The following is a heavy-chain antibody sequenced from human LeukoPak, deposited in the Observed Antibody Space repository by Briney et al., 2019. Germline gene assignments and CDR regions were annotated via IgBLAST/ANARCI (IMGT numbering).Heavy chain of an antibody. J-gene: IGHJ4*02. V-gene: IGHV1-2*06. CDR3: ARVRSHLLGTTDY. CDR2: INPNSGGT. D-gene: IGHD1-7*01. CDR1: GYSFTGYY. Sequence: VSSVKVSCKASGYSFTGYYMHWVRQAPGQGLEWMGRINPNSGGTNYAQKFQGRVTITRDTSISTAYMELRRLRCDDTAVYYYARVRSHLLGTTDYWGQGSLVTVSS.